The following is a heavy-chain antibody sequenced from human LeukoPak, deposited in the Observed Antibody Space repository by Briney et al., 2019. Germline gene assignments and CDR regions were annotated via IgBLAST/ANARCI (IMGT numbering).Heavy chain of an antibody. CDR2: IYTGGST. CDR1: GFTVSSNY. J-gene: IGHJ3*02. Sequence: PGGSLRLSCAASGFTVSSNYMSWVRQAPGKGLEWVSVIYTGGSTYYADSVKRRFTISRDNSKNTLYLQMNSLRADGTAVYYCARGYGYNRWGAFDIWGQGTMVTVSS. V-gene: IGHV3-53*01. D-gene: IGHD5-24*01. CDR3: ARGYGYNRWGAFDI.